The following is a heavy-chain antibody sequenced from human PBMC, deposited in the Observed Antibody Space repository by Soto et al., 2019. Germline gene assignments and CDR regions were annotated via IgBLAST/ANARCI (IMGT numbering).Heavy chain of an antibody. J-gene: IGHJ4*02. D-gene: IGHD5-12*01. Sequence: SETLSLTCTVSGGSISSYYWSWIRQPPGKGLEWIGYIYYSGSTNYNPSLKSRVTISVDTSKNQFSLKLSSVTAADTAVYYCARHPHFDGYPSEAGLFDYWGQGTLVTVSS. CDR2: IYYSGST. V-gene: IGHV4-59*08. CDR3: ARHPHFDGYPSEAGLFDY. CDR1: GGSISSYY.